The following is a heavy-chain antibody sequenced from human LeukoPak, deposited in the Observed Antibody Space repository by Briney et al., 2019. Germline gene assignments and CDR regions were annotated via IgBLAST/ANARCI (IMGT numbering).Heavy chain of an antibody. CDR1: GFTFSSYG. Sequence: GGSLRLSCAASGFTFSSYGMHWVRQAPGKGLKWVAVISYDGSNKYYADSVKGRFTISRDNSKNTLYLQMNSLRAEDTAVYYCAKDAESAELWFDPWGQGTLVTVSS. CDR3: AKDAESAELWFDP. J-gene: IGHJ5*02. CDR2: ISYDGSNK. D-gene: IGHD1-26*01. V-gene: IGHV3-30*18.